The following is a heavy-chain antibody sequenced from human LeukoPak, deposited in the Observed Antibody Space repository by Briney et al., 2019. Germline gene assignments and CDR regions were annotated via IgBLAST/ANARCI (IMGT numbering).Heavy chain of an antibody. J-gene: IGHJ6*03. Sequence: PGGSLRLSCAASGFTVSSNYMSWVRQAPGEGLEWVSVIYSGGSTYYADSVKGRFTISRDNSKNTLYLQMNSLRAEDTAVYYCARDSAVHYYMDVWGKGTTVSVSS. V-gene: IGHV3-66*02. CDR1: GFTVSSNY. CDR2: IYSGGST. D-gene: IGHD3-10*01. CDR3: ARDSAVHYYMDV.